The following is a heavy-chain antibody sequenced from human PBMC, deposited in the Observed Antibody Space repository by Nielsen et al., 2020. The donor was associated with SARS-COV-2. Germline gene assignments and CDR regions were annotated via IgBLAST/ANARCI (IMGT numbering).Heavy chain of an antibody. CDR1: AFTFSTYW. J-gene: IGHJ4*01. Sequence: GESLKISCAASAFTFSTYWMHWVRQAPGKGLEWVSNIGAGGVSRDYADSVKGRFTISRDNSKNTLYLQMNSLRAEDTAKYYCAKAGGVLVTAAKRYFDYWGQGTLVTVSS. V-gene: IGHV3-23*01. D-gene: IGHD2-2*01. CDR2: IGAGGVSR. CDR3: AKAGGVLVTAAKRYFDY.